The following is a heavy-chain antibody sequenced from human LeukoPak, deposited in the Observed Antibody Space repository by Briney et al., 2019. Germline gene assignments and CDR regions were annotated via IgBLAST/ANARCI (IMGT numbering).Heavy chain of an antibody. Sequence: SETLSLTCTVSGDSINNYYWSWIRQPPGKGLEWIGEINHSGSTNYNPSLKSRVTISVDTSKNQFSLKLSSVTAADTAVYYCARENDTSGFSASGFDNWGQGTLVTVSS. CDR2: INHSGST. J-gene: IGHJ4*02. V-gene: IGHV4-34*01. D-gene: IGHD3-22*01. CDR3: ARENDTSGFSASGFDN. CDR1: GDSINNYY.